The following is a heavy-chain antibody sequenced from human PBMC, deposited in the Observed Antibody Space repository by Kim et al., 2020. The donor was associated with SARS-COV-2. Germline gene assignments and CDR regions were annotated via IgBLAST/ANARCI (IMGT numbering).Heavy chain of an antibody. CDR1: GFTFSSYP. CDR3: AREGSSGWYPH. V-gene: IGHV3-30-3*01. Sequence: GGSLRLSCAASGFTFSSYPMHWVRQAPGKGLEWVAIISYDGSNKHYADFVKDRFTISRDNSKNTLFLQMNSLTPEDTAVYYCAREGSSGWYPHWGQGSLV. J-gene: IGHJ4*02. CDR2: ISYDGSNK. D-gene: IGHD6-19*01.